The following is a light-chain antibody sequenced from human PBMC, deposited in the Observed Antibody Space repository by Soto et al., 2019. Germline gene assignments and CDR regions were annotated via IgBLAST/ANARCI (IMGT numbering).Light chain of an antibody. CDR2: EVN. CDR1: SSDVGGYNF. CDR3: SSYTFSSTLVV. J-gene: IGLJ3*02. Sequence: QSALTQPASVSGSPGQSITISCTGTSSDVGGYNFVSWYQQHPGKAPRLMIFEVNNRPSGVSDRFSGSKSGNTASLTISGLQAEDEADYYCSSYTFSSTLVVXGGGTKVTVL. V-gene: IGLV2-14*01.